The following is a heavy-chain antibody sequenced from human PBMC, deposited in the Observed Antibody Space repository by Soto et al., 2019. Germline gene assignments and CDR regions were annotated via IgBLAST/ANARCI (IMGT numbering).Heavy chain of an antibody. D-gene: IGHD2-15*01. CDR1: GVGLSSYT. V-gene: IGHV3-23*01. CDR2: ISGSGGST. Sequence: GGSLRVSCAASGVGLSSYTMSWVRQAPRKGLGRVSAISGSGGSTYYADSVKGRFTISRDNSKNTLYLQMNSLRAEDTAVYYCAKSPLDIAGVVARLGAFDIWGQGTMVTVSS. J-gene: IGHJ3*02. CDR3: AKSPLDIAGVVARLGAFDI.